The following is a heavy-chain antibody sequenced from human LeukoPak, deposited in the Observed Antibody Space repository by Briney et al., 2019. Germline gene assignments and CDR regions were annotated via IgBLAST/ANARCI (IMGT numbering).Heavy chain of an antibody. V-gene: IGHV4-59*01. CDR2: IYYGGST. CDR3: ARGNRDSCGWPHFDQ. Sequence: SETLSLTCTVSGGFISTYYWSWILQPPGKGLEWIAYIYYGGSTMYNPSLKSRVTISVDTSKNQFSLKLTSVIAADTARYYCARGNRDSCGWPHFDQWGQGTLVTVSS. CDR1: GGFISTYY. D-gene: IGHD6-19*01. J-gene: IGHJ4*02.